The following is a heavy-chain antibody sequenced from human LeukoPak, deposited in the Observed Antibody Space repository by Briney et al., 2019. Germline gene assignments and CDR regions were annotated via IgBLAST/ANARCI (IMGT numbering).Heavy chain of an antibody. CDR1: GGSISSGDYY. CDR3: ARISPYDSSGYYYLSKIIDY. CDR2: IYYSGST. J-gene: IGHJ4*02. D-gene: IGHD3-22*01. V-gene: IGHV4-30-4*01. Sequence: SETLSLTCTVSGGSISSGDYYWSWIRQPPGKGLEWIGYIYYSGSTYYNPSLKSRVTISVDTSKNQFSLKLSSVTAADTAVYYCARISPYDSSGYYYLSKIIDYWGQGTLVTVSS.